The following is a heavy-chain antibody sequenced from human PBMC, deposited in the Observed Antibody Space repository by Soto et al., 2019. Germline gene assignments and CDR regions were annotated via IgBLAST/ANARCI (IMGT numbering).Heavy chain of an antibody. V-gene: IGHV4-59*08. CDR1: GGSISSYY. CDR3: ATWSMVRGVFDY. CDR2: IYYSGST. D-gene: IGHD3-10*01. J-gene: IGHJ4*02. Sequence: SETLSLTCTVSGGSISSYYWSWIRQPPGKGLEWIGYIYYSGSTNYNPSLKSRVTISVDTSKNQFSLKLSSVTAADTAVYYCATWSMVRGVFDYWGQGTLVTVSS.